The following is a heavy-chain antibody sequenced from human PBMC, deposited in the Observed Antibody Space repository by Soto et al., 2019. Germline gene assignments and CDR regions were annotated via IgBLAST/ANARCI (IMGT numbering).Heavy chain of an antibody. J-gene: IGHJ2*01. CDR2: LSGSGGDT. V-gene: IGHV3-23*01. D-gene: IGHD2-21*01. Sequence: MRRVSKETGKGLEWVSGLSGSGGDTYYADSVKGRFTISRDNSKNSLYLQMNSLRAEGMAFFFQAEDGIRDL. CDR3: AEDGIRDL.